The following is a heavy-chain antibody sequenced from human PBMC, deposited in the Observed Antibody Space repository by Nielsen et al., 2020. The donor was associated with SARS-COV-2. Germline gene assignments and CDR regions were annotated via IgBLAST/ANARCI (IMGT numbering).Heavy chain of an antibody. CDR3: ARSRGCSATSCFFDY. J-gene: IGHJ4*02. CDR1: GYTFTAYA. CDR2: INSDSGNT. V-gene: IGHV1-3*04. Sequence: ASVKVSCKASGYTFTAYAIHWVRQDPGQRLEWMGWINSDSGNTKYSQKFRGRVTNTRDTSASTAYMELSGLSSEDTAVYYCARSRGCSATSCFFDYWGQGALVTVSS. D-gene: IGHD2-2*01.